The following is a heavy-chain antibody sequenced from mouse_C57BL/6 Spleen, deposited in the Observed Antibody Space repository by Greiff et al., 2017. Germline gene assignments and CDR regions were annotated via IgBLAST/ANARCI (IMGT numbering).Heavy chain of an antibody. CDR2: IDPEDGET. CDR1: GFNIKDYY. D-gene: IGHD1-1*01. V-gene: IGHV14-2*01. CDR3: AGGDCYGSSYGTYYAMDY. Sequence: EVQLQQSGAELVKPGASVKLSCTASGFNIKDYYMHWVKQRTEQGLEWIGRIDPEDGETKYAPKFQGKATITADTSSNTAYLQLSSLTSEDTAVYYCAGGDCYGSSYGTYYAMDYWGQGTSVTVSS. J-gene: IGHJ4*01.